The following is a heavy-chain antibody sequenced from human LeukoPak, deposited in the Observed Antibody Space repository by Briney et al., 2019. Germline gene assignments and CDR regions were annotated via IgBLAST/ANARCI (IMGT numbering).Heavy chain of an antibody. J-gene: IGHJ4*02. CDR3: AKDSRSLPYCFDF. CDR2: ISGSGGST. Sequence: GMSLRLSCAASGFTFSSYAMTWVRQAPGKGLEWVSTISGSGGSTYYADSVKGRFTISRDNSKDTVYLQVNSLRAEDTAVYYCAKDSRSLPYCFDFWGQGTLVTVSS. CDR1: GFTFSSYA. V-gene: IGHV3-23*01.